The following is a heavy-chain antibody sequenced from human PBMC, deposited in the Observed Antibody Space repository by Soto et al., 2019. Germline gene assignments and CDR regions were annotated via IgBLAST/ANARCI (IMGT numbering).Heavy chain of an antibody. CDR2: VYHSGIT. D-gene: IGHD1-26*01. CDR1: GGFISSSNW. V-gene: IGHV4-4*02. J-gene: IGHJ4*02. Sequence: QVQLQESGPGLVKPSGTLSLTCAVSGGFISSSNWWSWVRQPPGKGLEWIGEVYHSGITNYNPSLKSRVTISVDKSKNQCSLELTSVTAADTAVYYCAGNSGTYSFDYWGQGALVTVSS. CDR3: AGNSGTYSFDY.